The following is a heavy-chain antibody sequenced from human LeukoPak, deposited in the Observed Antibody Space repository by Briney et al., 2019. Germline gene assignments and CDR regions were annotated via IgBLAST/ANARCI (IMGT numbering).Heavy chain of an antibody. CDR1: GYIFTQYG. V-gene: IGHV1-18*01. Sequence: EASVKVSCKASGYIFTQYGIIWVRQAPGQGLEWMASISTYSGNTDYAQNLQDRVTMTTDTSTSTAYTELRSLRFDDTAVYYCARRTGYNYYYMNVWGQGTTVTVSS. J-gene: IGHJ6*03. D-gene: IGHD3/OR15-3a*01. CDR3: ARRTGYNYYYMNV. CDR2: ISTYSGNT.